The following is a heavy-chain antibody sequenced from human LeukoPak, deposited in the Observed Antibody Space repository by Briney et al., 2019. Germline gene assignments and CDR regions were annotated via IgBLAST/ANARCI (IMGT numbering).Heavy chain of an antibody. CDR2: MNPNSGNT. CDR1: GYTFTSYD. D-gene: IGHD3-10*01. J-gene: IGHJ5*02. Sequence: GASVKVSCKASGYTFTSYDINWVRQATGQGLEWMGWMNPNSGNTGYAERFQGRVTMTRNTSISTAYMELSSLKCEDTAVYYCARERHYYGSGSSPRKYNWFDPWGQGTLVTVSS. CDR3: ARERHYYGSGSSPRKYNWFDP. V-gene: IGHV1-8*01.